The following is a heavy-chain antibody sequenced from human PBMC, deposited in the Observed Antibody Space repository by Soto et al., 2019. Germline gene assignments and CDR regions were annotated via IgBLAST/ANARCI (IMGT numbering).Heavy chain of an antibody. CDR2: ISGSGGST. Sequence: GGSLRLSCAASGFTFSSFAMSWVRQAPGKGLEWVSAISGSGGSTYYADSVKGRFTISRDNSKNTLYLQMNSLRAEDTAVYYCAKDWDYDFWSGYYMRVRAYGMDFWGHGTTVTVSS. CDR1: GFTFSSFA. CDR3: AKDWDYDFWSGYYMRVRAYGMDF. D-gene: IGHD3-3*01. J-gene: IGHJ6*02. V-gene: IGHV3-23*01.